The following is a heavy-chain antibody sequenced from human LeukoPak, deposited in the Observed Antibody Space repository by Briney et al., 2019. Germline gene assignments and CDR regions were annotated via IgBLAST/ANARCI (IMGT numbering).Heavy chain of an antibody. CDR3: ARVPAGYDKAVY. CDR1: GGPFSGYY. Sequence: SETLSLTCAVYGGPFSGYYWSWIRQPPGKGLEWIGEINHCGSTNYNPSLKSRVTISVDTSKNQFSLKLSSVTAADTAVYYCARVPAGYDKAVYWGQGTLVTVSS. CDR2: INHCGST. V-gene: IGHV4-34*01. D-gene: IGHD3-22*01. J-gene: IGHJ4*02.